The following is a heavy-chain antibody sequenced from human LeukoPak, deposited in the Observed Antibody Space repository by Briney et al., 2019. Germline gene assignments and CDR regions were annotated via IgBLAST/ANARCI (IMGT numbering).Heavy chain of an antibody. CDR2: ISSSSSTI. CDR1: GFTFSSYS. D-gene: IGHD6-13*01. V-gene: IGHV3-48*04. CDR3: ARDSIAAAGTNLQPSDHDY. Sequence: HAGGSLRLSCAASGFTFSSYSMNWVRQAPGKGLEWVSYISSSSSTIYHADSVKGRFTISRDNAKNSLYLQMNSLRAEDTAVYYCARDSIAAAGTNLQPSDHDYWGQGTLVTVSS. J-gene: IGHJ4*02.